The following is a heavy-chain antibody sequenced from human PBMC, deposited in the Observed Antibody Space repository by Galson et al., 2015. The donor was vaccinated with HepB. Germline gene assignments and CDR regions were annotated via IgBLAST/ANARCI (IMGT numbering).Heavy chain of an antibody. J-gene: IGHJ4*02. CDR1: GSVFSNFG. Sequence: SLRLSCAASGSVFSNFGLSWVRQAPGKGLEWVASISTRRTTYYSDSVQGRFTISRDNSNNTLYLQMNGLRAEDTAVYYCAKERLVRRIFDHWGQGTLLTVSS. V-gene: IGHV3-23*01. CDR2: ISTRRTT. CDR3: AKERLVRRIFDH. D-gene: IGHD1-1*01.